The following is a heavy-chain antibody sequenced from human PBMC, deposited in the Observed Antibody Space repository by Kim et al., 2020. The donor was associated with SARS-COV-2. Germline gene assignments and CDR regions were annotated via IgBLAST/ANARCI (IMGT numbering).Heavy chain of an antibody. D-gene: IGHD4-17*01. Sequence: SPPLMSRVTISVDTSKNQFSLKLSSVTAADTAVYYCASDYGDTRGYFDYWGQGTLVTVSS. V-gene: IGHV4-31*02. J-gene: IGHJ4*02. CDR3: ASDYGDTRGYFDY.